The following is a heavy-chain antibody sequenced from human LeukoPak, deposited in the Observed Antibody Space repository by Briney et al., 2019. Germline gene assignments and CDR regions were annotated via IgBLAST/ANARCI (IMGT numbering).Heavy chain of an antibody. CDR1: GYSISSGYY. CDR2: IYHSGST. Sequence: SETLSLTCTVSGYSISSGYYWGWIRQPPGKGLEWIGSIYHSGSTYYNPSLKSRVTISVDTSKNQFSLKLSSVTAADTAVYYCASVRRGFGESSKYYAYYYMGVWGKGTTVSVSS. V-gene: IGHV4-38-2*02. CDR3: ASVRRGFGESSKYYAYYYMGV. J-gene: IGHJ6*03. D-gene: IGHD3-10*01.